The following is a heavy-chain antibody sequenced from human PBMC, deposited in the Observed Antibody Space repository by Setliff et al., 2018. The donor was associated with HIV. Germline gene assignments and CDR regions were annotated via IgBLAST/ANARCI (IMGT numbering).Heavy chain of an antibody. CDR1: GGSFSGYY. J-gene: IGHJ5*02. CDR3: TRVRLLYSDSSPVWFDP. CDR2: ITHSGST. V-gene: IGHV4-34*01. Sequence: SETLSLTCAVYGGSFSGYYWTWIRQPPGKGLEWIGEITHSGSTNYNPSLETRVTISVDTSKNQFSLKLSSVTAADTAIYYCTRVRLLYSDSSPVWFDPWGQGTLVTVSS. D-gene: IGHD3-22*01.